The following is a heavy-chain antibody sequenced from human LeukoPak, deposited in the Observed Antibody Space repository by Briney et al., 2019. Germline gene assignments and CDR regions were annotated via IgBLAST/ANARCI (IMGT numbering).Heavy chain of an antibody. V-gene: IGHV3-15*07. Sequence: GGSLRLSCAASGFTFSNAWMNWVRQAPGKGLEWVSRIKSKTDGGTTDYAAPVKGRFTISRDDSKNTLYLQMNSLKTEDTAVYYCTTSIMYYWGQGTLVTVS. J-gene: IGHJ4*02. CDR3: TTSIMYY. CDR1: GFTFSNAW. CDR2: IKSKTDGGTT. D-gene: IGHD1-14*01.